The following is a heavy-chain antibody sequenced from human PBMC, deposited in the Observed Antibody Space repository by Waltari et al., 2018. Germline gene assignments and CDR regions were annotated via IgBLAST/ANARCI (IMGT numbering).Heavy chain of an antibody. D-gene: IGHD4-17*01. Sequence: QLQLQESGPGLVKPSETLSLTCTVSGGSISSSRYYWGWIRQPPGKGLEWIGSIYYRGSTYYNPSLKSRVTISVDTSKNQFSLKLSSVTAADTAVYYCARHETYRAVTTDYWGQGTLVTVSS. CDR2: IYYRGST. CDR1: GGSISSSRYY. CDR3: ARHETYRAVTTDY. V-gene: IGHV4-39*07. J-gene: IGHJ4*02.